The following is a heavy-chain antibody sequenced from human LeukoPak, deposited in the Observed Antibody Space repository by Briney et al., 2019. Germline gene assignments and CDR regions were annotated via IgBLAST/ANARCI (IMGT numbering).Heavy chain of an antibody. J-gene: IGHJ1*01. CDR2: IYYSGST. CDR1: GFTFSSYW. V-gene: IGHV4-39*01. Sequence: GSLRLSCAASGFTFSSYWMSWIRQPPGKGLEWIGSIYYSGSTYFNPSLKSRVTISADTSKNQFSLKLSSVTAADTAVYYCANIPQSSGWYEYFQHWGQGTLVTVSS. D-gene: IGHD6-19*01. CDR3: ANIPQSSGWYEYFQH.